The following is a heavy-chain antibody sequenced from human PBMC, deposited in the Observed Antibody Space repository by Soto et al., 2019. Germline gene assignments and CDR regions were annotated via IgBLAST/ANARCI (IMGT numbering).Heavy chain of an antibody. J-gene: IGHJ4*02. CDR1: GFTVSRNY. D-gene: IGHD4-4*01. Sequence: EVQLEESGGGLVQPGGSLRLSCVVSGFTVSRNYMSWVRQAPGKGLEWVSVIYSGGSTFYADSVKGRFTISRHNSKNTLYLQMNSLRAEDTSVYDCARGGNPNYYWGQGTLVTVSS. CDR3: ARGGNPNYY. V-gene: IGHV3-53*04. CDR2: IYSGGST.